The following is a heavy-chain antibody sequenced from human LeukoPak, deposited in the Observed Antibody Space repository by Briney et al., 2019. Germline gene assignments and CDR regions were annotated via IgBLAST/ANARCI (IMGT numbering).Heavy chain of an antibody. Sequence: KPSETLSLTGAVYGGSFSGYYWSWIRQPPGKGLEWIGEINHSGSTNYNPSLKSRVTISVDTSKNQFSLKLSSVTAADTAVYYCARGALHYYDSSGDFDYWGQGTLVTVSS. D-gene: IGHD3-22*01. J-gene: IGHJ4*02. CDR1: GGSFSGYY. CDR3: ARGALHYYDSSGDFDY. CDR2: INHSGST. V-gene: IGHV4-34*01.